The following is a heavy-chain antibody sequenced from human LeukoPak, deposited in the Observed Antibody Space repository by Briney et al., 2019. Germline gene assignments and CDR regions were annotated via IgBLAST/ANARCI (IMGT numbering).Heavy chain of an antibody. CDR3: AKEGRKVSIAAAGTTADY. V-gene: IGHV3-30*18. CDR2: ISYDGSNK. J-gene: IGHJ4*02. CDR1: GFTFSSYG. Sequence: GGSLRLSCAASGFTFSSYGMHWVRQAPGKGLEWVAVISYDGSNKYYADSVKGRFTISRDNSKNTLYLQMNSLRAEDTAVYYCAKEGRKVSIAAAGTTADYWGQGTLVTVSS. D-gene: IGHD6-13*01.